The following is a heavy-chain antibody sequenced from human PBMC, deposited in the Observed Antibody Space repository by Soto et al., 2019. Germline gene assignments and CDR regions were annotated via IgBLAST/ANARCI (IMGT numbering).Heavy chain of an antibody. V-gene: IGHV3-7*01. CDR2: IKLDGSEK. CDR3: ARGTTAAD. D-gene: IGHD6-25*01. Sequence: GGSLRLSCAASGFTFSTYWMTWVRQAPGKGLEWVASIKLDGSEKKYVDSVKGRFTISRDNAKKSLYLQMNSLRGEDTAVYYCARGTTAADWGQGTLVTVSS. J-gene: IGHJ4*02. CDR1: GFTFSTYW.